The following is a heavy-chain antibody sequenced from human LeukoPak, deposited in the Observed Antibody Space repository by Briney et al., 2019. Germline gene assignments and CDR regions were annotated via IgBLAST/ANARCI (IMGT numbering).Heavy chain of an antibody. CDR1: GYTFTGYY. J-gene: IGHJ6*03. Sequence: ASVKVSCKASGYTFTGYYMHWVRQAPGQGLEWMGWINPNSGGTNYAQKFQGRVTITADKSTSTAYMELSSLRSEDTAVYYCARGYSSSRYYYYYMDVWGKGTTVTVSS. V-gene: IGHV1-2*02. CDR3: ARGYSSSRYYYYYMDV. CDR2: INPNSGGT. D-gene: IGHD6-13*01.